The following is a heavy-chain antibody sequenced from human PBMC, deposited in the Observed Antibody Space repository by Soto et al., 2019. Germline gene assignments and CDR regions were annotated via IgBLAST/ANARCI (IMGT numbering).Heavy chain of an antibody. V-gene: IGHV2-5*02. J-gene: IGHJ4*02. CDR1: GFSLTTSGVA. Sequence: SGPTLVKPTQTLTLTCTFSGFSLTTSGVAVGWIRQPPGRALEWLALIYWDDDKRHSPSLKSRLTITKDTSKNQVVLTMTNMDPVDTATYYCARGLRFLDYWGQGTLVTVSS. D-gene: IGHD3-3*01. CDR2: IYWDDDK. CDR3: ARGLRFLDY.